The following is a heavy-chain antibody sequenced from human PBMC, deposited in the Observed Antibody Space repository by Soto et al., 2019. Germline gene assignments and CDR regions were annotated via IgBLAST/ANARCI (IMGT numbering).Heavy chain of an antibody. CDR2: ISWNSGSI. J-gene: IGHJ4*02. Sequence: EVQLVESGGGLVQPGRSLRLSCAASGFTFDDYAMHWVRQAPGKGLEWVSGISWNSGSIGYADSVKGRFTISRDNAKNSLYLQMNSLRAEDTALYYCAKDGAGFYYLDYWGQGTLVTVSS. V-gene: IGHV3-9*01. CDR3: AKDGAGFYYLDY. CDR1: GFTFDDYA.